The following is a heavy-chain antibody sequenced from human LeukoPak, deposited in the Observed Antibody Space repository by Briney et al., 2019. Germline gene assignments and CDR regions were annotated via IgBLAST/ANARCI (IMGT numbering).Heavy chain of an antibody. D-gene: IGHD1-26*01. Sequence: GGSLRLSCAASGFTVSYNYMSWVRQAPGKGLEWVSLIYSGGSTYYTDSVKGRFTISRDNSKNTLYLQMNSLRAEDTAVYYCARDVVVGGTNSWGQGTLVTVSS. CDR2: IYSGGST. CDR3: ARDVVVGGTNS. J-gene: IGHJ4*02. CDR1: GFTVSYNY. V-gene: IGHV3-66*02.